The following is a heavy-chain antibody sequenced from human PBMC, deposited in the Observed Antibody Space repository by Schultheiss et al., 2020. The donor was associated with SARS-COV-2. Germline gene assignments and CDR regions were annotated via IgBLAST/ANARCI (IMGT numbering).Heavy chain of an antibody. D-gene: IGHD5-12*01. CDR3: ARVGGGSGNQYSGYDFFNYYYYYGMDV. CDR2: ISYDGSNK. J-gene: IGHJ6*02. V-gene: IGHV3-30*07. CDR1: GFTFSSYA. Sequence: GGSLRLSCAASGFTFSSYAMHWVRQAPGKGLEWVAVISYDGSNKYYADSVKGRFTISRDNSKNTLYLQMNSLRAEDTAVYYCARVGGGSGNQYSGYDFFNYYYYYGMDVWGQGTTVTVSS.